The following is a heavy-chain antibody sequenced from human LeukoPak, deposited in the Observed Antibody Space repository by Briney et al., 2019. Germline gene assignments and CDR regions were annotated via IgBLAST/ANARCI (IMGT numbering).Heavy chain of an antibody. J-gene: IGHJ4*02. CDR3: ARDRSGDHDY. V-gene: IGHV3-33*01. Sequence: PGGSLRLSCAASGFTFSSYGMHWVRQAPGKGLEWVAVIWHDGSNKYYADSVKGRFTIPRDNYKNTLYLQMNSLRAEDTAVYYCARDRSGDHDYWGQGTLVTVSS. D-gene: IGHD7-27*01. CDR2: IWHDGSNK. CDR1: GFTFSSYG.